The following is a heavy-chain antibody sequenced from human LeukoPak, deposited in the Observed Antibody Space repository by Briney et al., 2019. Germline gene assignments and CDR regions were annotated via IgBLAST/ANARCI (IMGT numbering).Heavy chain of an antibody. V-gene: IGHV3-53*01. CDR3: ARGPSGWSYYFDY. J-gene: IGHJ4*02. CDR1: GITVSSNY. Sequence: GGSLRLSCAASGITVSSNYMSWVRQAPGKGLEWVSVMYSGGNTYYADSVKGRFTISRDNSKNTLYLQMNSLRAEDTAVYYCARGPSGWSYYFDYWGQGTLVTVSS. D-gene: IGHD6-19*01. CDR2: MYSGGNT.